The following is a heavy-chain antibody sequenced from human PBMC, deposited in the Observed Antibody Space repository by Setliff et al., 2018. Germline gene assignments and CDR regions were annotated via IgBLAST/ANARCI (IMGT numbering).Heavy chain of an antibody. CDR3: ARGGTFRYFDY. D-gene: IGHD5-12*01. Sequence: SETLSLTCTVSGGSFTPYYWSWIRQPPGKGLEWIGYVYYSGTAYYNPSLKSRVTVIVDTSKNQFSLRLSFVTAADTAVYYCARGGTFRYFDYWGQGTPVTVSS. CDR1: GGSFTPYY. V-gene: IGHV4-59*01. CDR2: VYYSGTA. J-gene: IGHJ4*02.